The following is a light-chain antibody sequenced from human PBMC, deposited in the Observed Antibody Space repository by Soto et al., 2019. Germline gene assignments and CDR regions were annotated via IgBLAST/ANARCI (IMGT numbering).Light chain of an antibody. J-gene: IGLJ1*01. Sequence: QSVLTQPASVSGSPGQSITISCTGTSSVVGSYNLVSWYQQHPGKAPKLMIYEGSKRPSGVSNRFSGSKSGNTASLTISGLQAEDEADSSCCSYAGSIFYVFGTGTKVTVL. CDR3: CSYAGSIFYV. CDR2: EGS. CDR1: SSVVGSYNL. V-gene: IGLV2-23*01.